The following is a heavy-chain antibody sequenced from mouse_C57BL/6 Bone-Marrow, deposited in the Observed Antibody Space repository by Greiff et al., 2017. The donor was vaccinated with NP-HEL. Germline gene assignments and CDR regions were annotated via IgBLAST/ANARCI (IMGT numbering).Heavy chain of an antibody. D-gene: IGHD1-1*01. CDR3: ARWAKIQFITTVVATRGYYFDY. CDR1: GYAFSSYW. J-gene: IGHJ2*01. V-gene: IGHV1-80*01. CDR2: IYPGDGDT. Sequence: QVQLQQSGAELVKPGASVKISCKASGYAFSSYWMNWVKQRPGKGLEWIGQIYPGDGDTNYNGKFKGKATLTADKSSSTAYMQLSSLTSEDSAVYFCARWAKIQFITTVVATRGYYFDYWGQGTTLTVSS.